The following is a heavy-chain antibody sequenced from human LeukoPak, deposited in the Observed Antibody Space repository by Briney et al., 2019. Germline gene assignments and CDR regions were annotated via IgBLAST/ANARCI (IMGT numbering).Heavy chain of an antibody. CDR1: GYTFTGYY. CDR2: IKPNTGGT. V-gene: IGHV1-2*02. D-gene: IGHD6-19*01. J-gene: IGHJ4*02. CDR3: ARAMYSSGWYPFDY. Sequence: ASVKVSCKASGYTFTGYYMHWVRQAPGQGLEWMGWIKPNTGGTNYAQKFQGRVTMTRDTSISTAYMELSSLRSDDTAVYYCARAMYSSGWYPFDYWGQGTLVTVSS.